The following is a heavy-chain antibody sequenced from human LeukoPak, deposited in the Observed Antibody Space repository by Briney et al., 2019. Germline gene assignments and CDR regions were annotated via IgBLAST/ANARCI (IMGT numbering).Heavy chain of an antibody. CDR3: ARALRTGQGDYVPVL. Sequence: GESLKISCKASGYKFTNYWIGWVRQMPGKGLEWMTIIYPGGSETRYSPSFQGQVTISADKSIGTMYLQWSSLKASDTAMYYCARALRTGQGDYVPVLWGQGTLVIVSS. CDR1: GYKFTNYW. D-gene: IGHD4-17*01. V-gene: IGHV5-51*01. CDR2: IYPGGSET. J-gene: IGHJ4*02.